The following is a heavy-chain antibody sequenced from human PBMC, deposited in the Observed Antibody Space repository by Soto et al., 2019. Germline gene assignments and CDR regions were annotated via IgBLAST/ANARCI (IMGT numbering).Heavy chain of an antibody. D-gene: IGHD2-2*01. J-gene: IGHJ5*02. V-gene: IGHV3-30-3*01. CDR1: GFTFSSYA. Sequence: GGSLRLSCAASGFTFSSYAMHWVRQAPGKGLEWVAVISYDGSNKYYADSVKGRFTISRDNSKNTLYLQMNSLRAEDTAVYYCARDGVTYCSSTSCLTNWFDPWGQGTLVTVSS. CDR3: ARDGVTYCSSTSCLTNWFDP. CDR2: ISYDGSNK.